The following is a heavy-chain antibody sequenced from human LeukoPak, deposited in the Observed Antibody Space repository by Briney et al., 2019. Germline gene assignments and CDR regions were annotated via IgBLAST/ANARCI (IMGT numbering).Heavy chain of an antibody. V-gene: IGHV4-4*07. CDR2: IYGTGTI. J-gene: IGHJ5*02. Sequence: SETLSLTCTVSGGSISSYYWSWIRQPAGKGLEWIGRIYGTGTITYNPSLQSRVTMSVDTSKNEFSLRMSSVTAADTAVYYCTRDSGTTGEVKFDPWGQGTLVAVSS. CDR3: TRDSGTTGEVKFDP. CDR1: GGSISSYY. D-gene: IGHD3-10*01.